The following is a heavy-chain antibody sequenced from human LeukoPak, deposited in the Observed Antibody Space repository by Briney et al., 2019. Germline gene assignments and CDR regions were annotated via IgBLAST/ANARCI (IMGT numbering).Heavy chain of an antibody. D-gene: IGHD2-2*01. J-gene: IGHJ4*02. V-gene: IGHV4-38-2*01. CDR2: IYHSGST. Sequence: SETLSLTCAVSGYFISSGYYWGWIRQPPGKGLEWIGSIYHSGSTYYNPSLKSRVTISVDTSKNQFSLKLSSVTAADTAVYYCARLPTTDQLLPFDYWGQGTLVTVSS. CDR3: ARLPTTDQLLPFDY. CDR1: GYFISSGYY.